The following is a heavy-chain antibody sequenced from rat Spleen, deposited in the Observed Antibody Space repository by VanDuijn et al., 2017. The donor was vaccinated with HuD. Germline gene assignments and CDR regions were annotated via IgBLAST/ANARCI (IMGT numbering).Heavy chain of an antibody. V-gene: IGHV5-22*01. J-gene: IGHJ3*01. Sequence: EVQLVESGGGLVQPGRSMKLSCAASGFTFSDYYMAWVRQAPKRGLEWVASISYEGSSIYYGDSVKGRFTISRDNAKSTLHLQMNSLRSEDTATYFCARREYNNYVYYFDYWGQGTLVTVSS. CDR2: ISYEGSSI. CDR1: GFTFSDYY. CDR3: ARREYNNYVYYFDY. D-gene: IGHD1-10*01.